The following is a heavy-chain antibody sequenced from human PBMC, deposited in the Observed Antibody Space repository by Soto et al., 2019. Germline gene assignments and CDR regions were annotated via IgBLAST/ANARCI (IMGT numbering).Heavy chain of an antibody. CDR3: AKDRYCGSYSPYDGMDV. V-gene: IGHV3-30*18. Sequence: QVQLVESGGGVVQPGRSLRLSCAASGFTFSNYGMHWVRQAPGKGLEWVAVISYDGSNKYYADSVKGRFTISRDNSKNTLYLQMNSLRAEDTAVYYCAKDRYCGSYSPYDGMDVWGQGTTVTVSS. J-gene: IGHJ6*01. CDR1: GFTFSNYG. D-gene: IGHD1-26*01. CDR2: ISYDGSNK.